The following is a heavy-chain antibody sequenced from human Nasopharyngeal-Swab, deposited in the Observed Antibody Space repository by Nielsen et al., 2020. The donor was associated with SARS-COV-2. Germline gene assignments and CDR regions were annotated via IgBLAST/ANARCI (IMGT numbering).Heavy chain of an antibody. D-gene: IGHD1-26*01. CDR2: ISYDGSNK. V-gene: IGHV3-30*03. Sequence: WLRVCCAASGVTFSSYVMHWDRQTPGKGLAWVAVISYDGSNKYYADSVKGRFTISRDNSKNTLYLQMNSLRAEDTAVYYCAREGIVGATDLSFDYWGQGTLVTVSS. J-gene: IGHJ4*02. CDR1: GVTFSSYV. CDR3: AREGIVGATDLSFDY.